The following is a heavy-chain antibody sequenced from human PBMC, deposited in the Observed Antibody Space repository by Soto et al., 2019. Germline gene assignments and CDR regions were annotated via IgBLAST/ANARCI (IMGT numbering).Heavy chain of an antibody. J-gene: IGHJ4*01. D-gene: IGHD3-10*01. CDR2: IYLGDSDT. Sequence: GESLKISCKGSGYIFANYWIGWVRQTPAKGLEWMGTIYLGDSDTRYSPSFQGQVTISADRSISTAYLQWSSLKASDTAMYYCANYYYGSGSYYSDYWGQGTLVTVSS. CDR3: ANYYYGSGSYYSDY. V-gene: IGHV5-51*03. CDR1: GYIFANYW.